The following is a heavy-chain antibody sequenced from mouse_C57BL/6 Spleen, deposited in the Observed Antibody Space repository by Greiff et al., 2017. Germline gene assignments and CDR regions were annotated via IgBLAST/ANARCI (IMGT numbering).Heavy chain of an antibody. Sequence: EVKLQESGPGLVKPSQSLSLTCSVTGYSITSGYYWNWIRQFPGNKLEWMGYISYDGSNNYNPSLKNRISITRDTSKNQFFLKLNAVTTEDTATYYCARGGITTVGYFDVWGTGTTVTVSS. D-gene: IGHD1-1*01. J-gene: IGHJ1*03. CDR1: GYSITSGYY. CDR3: ARGGITTVGYFDV. V-gene: IGHV3-6*01. CDR2: ISYDGSN.